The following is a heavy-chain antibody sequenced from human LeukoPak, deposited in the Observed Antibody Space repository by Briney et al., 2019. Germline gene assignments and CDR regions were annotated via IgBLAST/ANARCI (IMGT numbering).Heavy chain of an antibody. D-gene: IGHD1-14*01. V-gene: IGHV3-74*01. Sequence: GGSLRLSCAASGFTFSSNWMHWVRQAPGKGPVWVSRINGDVSITNYADSVKGRFTISRDNSKNTLYLLMNSLRAEDTAIYYCANRGKYYFDYWGQGTLVTVSS. CDR3: ANRGKYYFDY. J-gene: IGHJ4*02. CDR1: GFTFSSNW. CDR2: INGDVSIT.